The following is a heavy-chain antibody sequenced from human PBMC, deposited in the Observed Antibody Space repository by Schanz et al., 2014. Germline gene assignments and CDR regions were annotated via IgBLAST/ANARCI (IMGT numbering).Heavy chain of an antibody. CDR3: ARNKYTSGWYYFDY. Sequence: QVQLQESGPGLVKPSETLSLTCAVSGVSISSGGHSWNWIRQPPGKGLEWIGYIYDTGSTYYNPPLKSRPTISIDPSTTQVSLKLPSVTAADTAVYFCARNKYTSGWYYFDYWGQGVLVTVSS. CDR1: GVSISSGGHS. V-gene: IGHV4-30-4*07. D-gene: IGHD6-19*01. J-gene: IGHJ4*02. CDR2: IYDTGST.